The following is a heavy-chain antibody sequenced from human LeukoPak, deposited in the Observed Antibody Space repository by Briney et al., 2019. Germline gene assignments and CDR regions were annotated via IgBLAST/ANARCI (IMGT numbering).Heavy chain of an antibody. CDR1: GGSISSYY. CDR2: IYYSGST. CDR3: ARAWEANCGSPSCYGFDY. J-gene: IGHJ4*02. D-gene: IGHD2-2*01. Sequence: SETLSLTCTVSGGSISSYYWSWIRQPPGKGLEWIGYIYYSGSTNYNPSLKSRVTISVDTSKNQFSLKLSSVTAADTAVYYCARAWEANCGSPSCYGFDYWGQGILVTVSS. V-gene: IGHV4-59*01.